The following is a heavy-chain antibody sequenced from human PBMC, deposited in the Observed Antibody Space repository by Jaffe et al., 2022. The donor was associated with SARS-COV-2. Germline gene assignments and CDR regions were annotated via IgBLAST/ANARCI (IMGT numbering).Heavy chain of an antibody. CDR1: GLSITSTTYY. Sequence: QLQESGPGLVKPSETLSLTCSVSGLSITSTTYYWGWIRQPPGKGLEWIGNVYYGGSTYYNPSLKSRVTISIDTTSQFSLNLGSVTAADTAVYYCVRLDYFGSGTPPRRGYFDYWGQGNLVTVSS. D-gene: IGHD3-10*01. J-gene: IGHJ4*02. CDR3: VRLDYFGSGTPPRRGYFDY. V-gene: IGHV4-39*01. CDR2: VYYGGST.